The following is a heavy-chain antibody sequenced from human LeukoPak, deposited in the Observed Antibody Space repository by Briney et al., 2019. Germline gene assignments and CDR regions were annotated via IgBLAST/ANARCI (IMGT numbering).Heavy chain of an antibody. Sequence: GGSLRLSCAASGFTFSSYAMNWVRQAPGRGLEWVSSITTGSDIYYADSVKGRFTISRDNAKNSLYLDMNSLGAEDTAVYYCARQFGGSYGYWGQGTLVTVSS. CDR2: ITTGSDI. CDR1: GFTFSSYA. D-gene: IGHD1-26*01. V-gene: IGHV3-21*01. CDR3: ARQFGGSYGY. J-gene: IGHJ4*02.